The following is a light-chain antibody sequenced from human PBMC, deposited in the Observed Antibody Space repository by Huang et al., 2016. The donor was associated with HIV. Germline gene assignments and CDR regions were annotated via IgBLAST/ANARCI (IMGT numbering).Light chain of an antibody. CDR1: QSIGTS. J-gene: IGKJ1*01. CDR2: YAS. V-gene: IGKV6-21*01. Sequence: EIALTQSPDFQSVTPKEKVTITCRASQSIGTSLPWYQQQPNQSPKLLLKYASQSFSGVPSRVSGSGSGTDFTLTINSLEAEDAATYYCHQSSSLPRTVGRGTKVEIK. CDR3: HQSSSLPRT.